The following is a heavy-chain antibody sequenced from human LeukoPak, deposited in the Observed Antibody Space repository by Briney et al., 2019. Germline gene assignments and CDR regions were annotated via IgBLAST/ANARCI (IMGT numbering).Heavy chain of an antibody. CDR1: GGSFSGYY. V-gene: IGHV4-34*01. CDR3: AVMPCGGDCYFEYFQH. CDR2: INHSGST. D-gene: IGHD2-21*02. J-gene: IGHJ1*01. Sequence: PSETLSLTCAVYGGSFSGYYWSWIRQPPGKGLEWIGEINHSGSTNYNPSLKSRVTISVDTSKYQFSLKLSSVTAADTAVYYCAVMPCGGDCYFEYFQHRGQGTLVTVSS.